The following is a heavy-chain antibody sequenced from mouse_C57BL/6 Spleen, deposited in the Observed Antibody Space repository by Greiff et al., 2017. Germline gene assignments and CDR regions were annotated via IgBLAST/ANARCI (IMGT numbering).Heavy chain of an antibody. CDR3: ARSYSKGFAY. CDR2: IDPSDSYT. D-gene: IGHD2-5*01. Sequence: QVQLQQSGAELVKPGASVKLSCKASGYTFTSYWMQWVKQRPGQGLEWIGEIDPSDSYTNYNQKFKGKATLTVDTSSSTAYMQLSSLTSEDSAVYYCARSYSKGFAYWGQGTLVTVSA. CDR1: GYTFTSYW. J-gene: IGHJ3*01. V-gene: IGHV1-50*01.